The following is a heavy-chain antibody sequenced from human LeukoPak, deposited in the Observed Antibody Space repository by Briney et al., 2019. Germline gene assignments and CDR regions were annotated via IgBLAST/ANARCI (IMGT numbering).Heavy chain of an antibody. J-gene: IGHJ4*02. V-gene: IGHV4-4*02. CDR1: GGSISSSNW. D-gene: IGHD3-9*01. Sequence: SGTLSLTCAVPGGSISSSNWWSWVRQPPGKGLEWIGEIYHSGSTNYNPSLKSRVTISVDKSKNQFSLKLSSVTAADTAVYYCARGQYYEILTGYGSNHLDYWGQGTLVTVSS. CDR3: ARGQYYEILTGYGSNHLDY. CDR2: IYHSGST.